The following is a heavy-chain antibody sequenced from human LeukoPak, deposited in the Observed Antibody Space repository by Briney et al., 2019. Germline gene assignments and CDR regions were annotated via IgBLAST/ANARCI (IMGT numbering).Heavy chain of an antibody. CDR3: ARSRTTVTTPFDY. Sequence: PSETLSLTCTVSGGSISSSSYYWGWIRQPPGKGLEWIGYIYYSGSTNYNPSLKSRVTISVDTSKNQFSLKLSSVTAADTAVYYCARSRTTVTTPFDYWGQGTLVTVSS. J-gene: IGHJ4*02. CDR1: GGSISSSSYY. CDR2: IYYSGST. V-gene: IGHV4-61*05. D-gene: IGHD4-17*01.